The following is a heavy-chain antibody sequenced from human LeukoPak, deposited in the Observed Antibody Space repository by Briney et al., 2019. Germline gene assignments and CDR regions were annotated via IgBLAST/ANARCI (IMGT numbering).Heavy chain of an antibody. CDR2: IYHSGST. D-gene: IGHD6-19*01. CDR1: GSSISSSNW. V-gene: IGHV4-4*02. CDR3: ARVYSSGWYYFDY. Sequence: SETLSLTCAVSGSSISSSNWWSWVRQPPGKGLEWIGEIYHSGSTNYNPSLKSRVTISVDKSKNQFSLKLSSVTAADTAVYYCARVYSSGWYYFDYWGQGTLATVSS. J-gene: IGHJ4*02.